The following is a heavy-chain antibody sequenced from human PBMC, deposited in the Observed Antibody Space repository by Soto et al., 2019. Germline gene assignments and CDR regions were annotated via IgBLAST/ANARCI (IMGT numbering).Heavy chain of an antibody. D-gene: IGHD7-27*01. CDR1: GFTFSNAW. V-gene: IGHV3-15*01. J-gene: IGHJ4*02. CDR3: TTDYWGSIGRFDD. CDR2: IKSKTDGGTT. Sequence: GGSLRLSCAASGFTFSNAWMSWVRQAPGKGLEWVGRIKSKTDGGTTDYAAPVKGRFTISRDDSKNTLYLQMNSLKTEDTAVYYCTTDYWGSIGRFDDWGQGTLVTVSS.